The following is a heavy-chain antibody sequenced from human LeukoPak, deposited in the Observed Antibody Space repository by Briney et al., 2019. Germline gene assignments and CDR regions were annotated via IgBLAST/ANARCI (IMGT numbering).Heavy chain of an antibody. CDR1: GYTFTGYY. V-gene: IGHV1-2*02. CDR3: AREGAAAEDVNWFDP. J-gene: IGHJ5*02. CDR2: INPNSGGT. D-gene: IGHD6-25*01. Sequence: ASVKVSCKASGYTFTGYYMHWVRQAPGQGLEWMGWINPNSGGTHYVQKFQGRVTMTRDTFISTAYMELSGLRCDDTAVYYCAREGAAAEDVNWFDPWGQGTLVTVSS.